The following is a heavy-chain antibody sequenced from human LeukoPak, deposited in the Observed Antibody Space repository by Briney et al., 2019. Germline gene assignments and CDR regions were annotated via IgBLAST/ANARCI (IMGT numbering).Heavy chain of an antibody. Sequence: ASVKVSCKASGGTFSSYAISWVRQAPGQGLEWMGGIIPIFGTANYAQKFQGRVTITTDESTSTACVELSSLRSEDTAVYYCARDRRDGYLADWGQGTLVTVSS. CDR1: GGTFSSYA. CDR2: IIPIFGTA. V-gene: IGHV1-69*05. J-gene: IGHJ4*02. D-gene: IGHD5-24*01. CDR3: ARDRRDGYLAD.